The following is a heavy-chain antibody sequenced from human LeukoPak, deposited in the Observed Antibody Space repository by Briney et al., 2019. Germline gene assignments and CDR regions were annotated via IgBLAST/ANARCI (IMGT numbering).Heavy chain of an antibody. V-gene: IGHV3-48*03. D-gene: IGHD4-23*01. Sequence: GGSLRLSCVASGFNFNIYEMNWVRQAPGKGLEWVSYITSDGSSIYYADSVKGRFTVSRDSAKNSVCLQMNSLRVEDTAVYYCARGLYGAKRGWFDPWGEGTLVTVSS. CDR1: GFNFNIYE. CDR3: ARGLYGAKRGWFDP. CDR2: ITSDGSSI. J-gene: IGHJ5*02.